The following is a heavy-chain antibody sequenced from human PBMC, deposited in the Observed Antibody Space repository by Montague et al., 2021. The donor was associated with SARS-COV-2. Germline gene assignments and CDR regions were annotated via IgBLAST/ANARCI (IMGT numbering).Heavy chain of an antibody. D-gene: IGHD2-2*03. V-gene: IGHV4-34*01. CDR1: NGSFGSYY. Sequence: SETLSLTCAVYNGSFGSYYWTWIRQPPGKGLEWIGEISHDGGARFHPSLNSRLNIFLGSSGVSLSLTSVTAADTALYYCGRDSWGDGYVVTGAFDVWGHGTMVIVSS. J-gene: IGHJ3*01. CDR3: GRDSWGDGYVVTGAFDV. CDR2: ISHDGGA.